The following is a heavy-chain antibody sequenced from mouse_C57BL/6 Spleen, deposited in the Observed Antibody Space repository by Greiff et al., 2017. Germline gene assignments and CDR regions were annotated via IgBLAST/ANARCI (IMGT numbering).Heavy chain of an antibody. CDR3: ARERYDYALAY. J-gene: IGHJ3*01. CDR1: GYTFTSYW. Sequence: QVQLQQPGAELVKPGASVKLSCKASGYTFTSYWMHWVKQRPGQGLEWIGMIHPNSGSTNYHEQFKSKATLTVDKSSSTAYRQRRCLTSEDSAVYYCARERYDYALAYWGQGTLVTVSA. V-gene: IGHV1-64*01. CDR2: IHPNSGST. D-gene: IGHD2-4*01.